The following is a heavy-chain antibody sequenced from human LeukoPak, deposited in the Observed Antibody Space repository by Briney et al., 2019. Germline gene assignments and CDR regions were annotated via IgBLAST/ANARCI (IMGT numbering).Heavy chain of an antibody. CDR2: SYPGDSDT. CDR3: ARLGYYDSSALPGEFDP. J-gene: IGHJ5*02. D-gene: IGHD3-22*01. CDR1: GYSFTSYW. V-gene: IGHV5-51*01. Sequence: GESLKISCKGSGYSFTSYWIGWVRQMPGKGLERMGISYPGDSDTRYSPSFQGQVTISADKSISTAYLQWSSLKASDTAMCYCARLGYYDSSALPGEFDPWGQGTLVTVSS.